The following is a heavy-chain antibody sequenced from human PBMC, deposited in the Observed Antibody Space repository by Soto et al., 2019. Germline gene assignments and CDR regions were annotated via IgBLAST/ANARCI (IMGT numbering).Heavy chain of an antibody. V-gene: IGHV3-48*02. Sequence: EVQLVASGGGLVQPGGSLRLSCAASGFTFSSYSMNWVRQAPGKGLEWVSYISSSSSTIYYADSVKGRFTISRDNAKNSLYLQMNSLRDEDTAVYYCARDPPRTFIAAADPFDYWGQGTLVTVSS. CDR3: ARDPPRTFIAAADPFDY. D-gene: IGHD6-13*01. CDR2: ISSSSSTI. CDR1: GFTFSSYS. J-gene: IGHJ4*02.